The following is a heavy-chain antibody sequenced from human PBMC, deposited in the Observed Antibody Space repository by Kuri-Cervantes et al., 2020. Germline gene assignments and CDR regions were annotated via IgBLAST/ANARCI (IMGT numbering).Heavy chain of an antibody. J-gene: IGHJ6*02. Sequence: GESLKISCAASGFTFSSYWMSWVRQAPGKGLEWVANIKQDGSEKYYVDSVKGRFTISRDNAKNTLYLQMNSLRAEDTAVYYCARELGYCSGGSCWMNYYYYYGMDVWGQGTTVTVSS. CDR1: GFTFSSYW. CDR2: IKQDGSEK. D-gene: IGHD2-15*01. CDR3: ARELGYCSGGSCWMNYYYYYGMDV. V-gene: IGHV3-7*01.